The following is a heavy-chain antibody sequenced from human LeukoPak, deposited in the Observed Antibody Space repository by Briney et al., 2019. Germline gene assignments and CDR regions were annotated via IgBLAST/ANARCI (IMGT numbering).Heavy chain of an antibody. CDR3: ARDVLPDIEGYCSGGSCYYYGMDV. V-gene: IGHV3-30*02. Sequence: PGGSLRLSCAASGFTFSSYGMHWVRQAPGKGLEWVAFIRYDGSNKYYADSVKGRFTISRDNAKNSLYLQMNSLRAEDTAVYYCARDVLPDIEGYCSGGSCYYYGMDVWGQGTTVTVSS. D-gene: IGHD2-15*01. CDR2: IRYDGSNK. CDR1: GFTFSSYG. J-gene: IGHJ6*02.